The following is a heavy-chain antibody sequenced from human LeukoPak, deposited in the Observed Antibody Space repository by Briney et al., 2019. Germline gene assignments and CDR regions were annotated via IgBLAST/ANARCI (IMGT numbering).Heavy chain of an antibody. J-gene: IGHJ4*02. Sequence: ASVKLSCKASGYTFTSYLMHWVRQAPGQGLEWLGIINPSGGSTTYAQKYQGRVTMTRDTSTSTVYMALSSLRSEDAAVYYSARKIGYSYGSDYWGQGTLVTVSS. CDR1: GYTFTSYL. V-gene: IGHV1-46*01. D-gene: IGHD5-18*01. CDR2: INPSGGST. CDR3: ARKIGYSYGSDY.